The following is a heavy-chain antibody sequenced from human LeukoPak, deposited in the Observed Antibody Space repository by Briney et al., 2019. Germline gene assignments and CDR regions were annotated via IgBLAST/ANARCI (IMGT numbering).Heavy chain of an antibody. CDR2: INPNGGGT. D-gene: IGHD3-16*02. V-gene: IGHV1-2*02. Sequence: ASVKVSCKASGYTFTGYYMHWVRQAPGQGLEWRGWINPNGGGTNYAQKFRGRVTITRNTSISTAYMELSSLRSEDTAVYYCARGGRGDYVWGSYRPNFDYWGQGTLVTVSS. J-gene: IGHJ4*02. CDR3: ARGGRGDYVWGSYRPNFDY. CDR1: GYTFTGYY.